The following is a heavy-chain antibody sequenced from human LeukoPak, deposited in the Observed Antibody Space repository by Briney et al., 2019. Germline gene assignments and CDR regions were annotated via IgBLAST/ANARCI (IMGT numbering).Heavy chain of an antibody. V-gene: IGHV3-7*01. J-gene: IGHJ5*02. Sequence: GGSLRLSCAASGFTFSSYWMSWVRQAPGKGLEWVANIKQAGSEKYYVDSVKGRFTISRDNAKNALYLQMNSLRAEDTAVYYCARDLGNWSPFGPWGQGTLVTVSS. CDR2: IKQAGSEK. CDR3: ARDLGNWSPFGP. CDR1: GFTFSSYW. D-gene: IGHD1-20*01.